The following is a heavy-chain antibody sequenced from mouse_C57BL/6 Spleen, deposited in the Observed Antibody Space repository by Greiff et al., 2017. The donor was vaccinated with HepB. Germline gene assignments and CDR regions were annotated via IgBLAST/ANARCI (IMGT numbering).Heavy chain of an antibody. Sequence: EVHLVESGGGLVKPGGSLKLSCAASGFTFSDYGMHWVRQAPEKGLEWVAYISSGSSTIYYADTVKGRFTISRDNAKNTLFLQMTSLRSEDTAMYYCASASYYAMDYWGQGTSVTVSS. J-gene: IGHJ4*01. CDR1: GFTFSDYG. V-gene: IGHV5-17*01. D-gene: IGHD6-1*01. CDR3: ASASYYAMDY. CDR2: ISSGSSTI.